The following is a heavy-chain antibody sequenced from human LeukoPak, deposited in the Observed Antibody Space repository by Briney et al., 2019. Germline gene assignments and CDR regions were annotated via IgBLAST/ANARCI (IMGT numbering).Heavy chain of an antibody. CDR2: IYPGDSDT. Sequence: GESLKISCKGSGYSFTSYWIGWVRLMPGKGLEWMGIIYPGDSDTRYSPSFQGQVTISADKSISTAYLQWSSLKASDTAMYYCARDYYDSSGYYPGIYYYYGMDVWGQGTTVTVSS. J-gene: IGHJ6*02. CDR3: ARDYYDSSGYYPGIYYYYGMDV. D-gene: IGHD3-22*01. CDR1: GYSFTSYW. V-gene: IGHV5-51*01.